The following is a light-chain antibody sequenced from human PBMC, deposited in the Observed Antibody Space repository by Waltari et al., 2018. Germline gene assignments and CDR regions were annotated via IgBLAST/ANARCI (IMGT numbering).Light chain of an antibody. V-gene: IGKV3-11*01. Sequence: EIVLTQSPATLSLSPGERATLSCRASQSVSTYLAWYQQNPGQAPRLLIYDASNSATGIPARFSCSGSGTDFTLTIISLAPEDSAIYYCQQRRNWPRQYTFGQGTKLEI. CDR3: QQRRNWPRQYT. J-gene: IGKJ2*01. CDR2: DAS. CDR1: QSVSTY.